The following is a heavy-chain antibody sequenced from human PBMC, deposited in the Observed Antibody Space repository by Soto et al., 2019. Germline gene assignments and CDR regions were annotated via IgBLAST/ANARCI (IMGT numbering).Heavy chain of an antibody. CDR2: ISYDGSNK. J-gene: IGHJ4*02. D-gene: IGHD3-3*01. Sequence: QVQLVESGGGVVQPGRSLRLSCAASGFTFSSYGMHWVRQAPGKGLEWVAVISYDGSNKYYADSVKGRFTISRDNSKNTLYLQMNSLRAEDTAVYYCAKASTQIKYDFWSGYYFDYWGQGTLVTVSS. CDR3: AKASTQIKYDFWSGYYFDY. V-gene: IGHV3-30*18. CDR1: GFTFSSYG.